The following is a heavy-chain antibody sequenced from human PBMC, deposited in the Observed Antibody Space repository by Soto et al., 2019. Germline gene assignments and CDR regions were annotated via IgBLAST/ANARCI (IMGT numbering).Heavy chain of an antibody. CDR2: IIPIFGTA. V-gene: IGHV1-69*06. CDR1: GVTFSSYA. CDR3: ASSATRFSPSYYGMDV. Sequence: SVKVSCKASGVTFSSYAISWVRQAPGQGLEWMGGIIPIFGTANYAQKFQGRVTITADKSTSTAYMELSSLRSEDTAVYYCASSATRFSPSYYGMDVWGQGPTVSVSS. D-gene: IGHD6-6*01. J-gene: IGHJ6*02.